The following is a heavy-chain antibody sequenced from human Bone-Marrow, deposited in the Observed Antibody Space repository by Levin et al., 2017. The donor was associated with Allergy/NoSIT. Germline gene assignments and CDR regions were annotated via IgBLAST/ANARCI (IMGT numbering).Heavy chain of an antibody. CDR3: ASWSPPRGDDFDH. CDR2: IYYTGNV. J-gene: IGHJ4*02. CDR1: GVSISSYY. Sequence: MASETLSLTCSVSGVSISSYYWSWIRQTPGKGLEWIGYIYYTGNVNYNPSLKSRVTISKDTSKNQFSLRLTSVTTADTAMYYCASWSPPRGDDFDHWGPGIMVTVSS. V-gene: IGHV4-59*01. D-gene: IGHD3-10*01.